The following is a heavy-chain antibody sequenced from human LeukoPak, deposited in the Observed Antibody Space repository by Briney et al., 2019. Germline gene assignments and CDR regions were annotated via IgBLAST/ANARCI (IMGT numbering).Heavy chain of an antibody. D-gene: IGHD5-12*01. Sequence: GGSLRLSCVASGFTFSNYAMCWVRQAPGKGLQWVSAIGSSFSTYYADSVKGRFTISRDNSKNTLYLQMNSLRAEDTAIYYCAKVVNSGYDYFDSWGQGALVTVSS. V-gene: IGHV3-23*01. J-gene: IGHJ4*02. CDR3: AKVVNSGYDYFDS. CDR2: IGSSFST. CDR1: GFTFSNYA.